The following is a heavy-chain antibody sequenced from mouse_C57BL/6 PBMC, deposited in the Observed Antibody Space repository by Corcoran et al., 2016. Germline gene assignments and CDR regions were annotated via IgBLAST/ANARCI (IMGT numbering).Heavy chain of an antibody. CDR1: GYTFTDYY. CDR3: ARDLHYYGSSYGRFAY. D-gene: IGHD1-1*01. J-gene: IGHJ3*01. V-gene: IGHV1-26*01. Sequence: EVQLQQSGPELVKPGASVKISCKASGYTFTDYYMNWVKQSHGKSLEWIGDINPNNGGTSYNQKFKGKATLTVDKSSSTAYMELRSLTSEDSAVYYCARDLHYYGSSYGRFAYWGQGTLVTVSA. CDR2: INPNNGGT.